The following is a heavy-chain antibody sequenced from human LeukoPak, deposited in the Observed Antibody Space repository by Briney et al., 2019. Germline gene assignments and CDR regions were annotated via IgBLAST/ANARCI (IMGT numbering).Heavy chain of an antibody. V-gene: IGHV4-59*01. Sequence: PSETLSLTCTVSGGSISSYYWSWIRQPPGKGLAWIGHIYYSGSTNYNPPLKRRVTISVDTSKNQFSLKLTSVTAADTAVYYCATVYSSSWSVVSYYYMDVWGKGTTVTVSS. D-gene: IGHD6-13*01. J-gene: IGHJ6*03. CDR1: GGSISSYY. CDR2: IYYSGST. CDR3: ATVYSSSWSVVSYYYMDV.